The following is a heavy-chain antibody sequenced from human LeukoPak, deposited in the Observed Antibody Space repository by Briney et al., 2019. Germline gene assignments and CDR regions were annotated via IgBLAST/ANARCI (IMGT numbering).Heavy chain of an antibody. CDR1: GFIFNTYA. J-gene: IGHJ4*02. CDR2: IYSGGST. CDR3: ARSPDYDILTGYSFDY. Sequence: GGSLRLSCAASGFIFNTYAMSWVRQAPGKGLEWVSVIYSGGSTYYADSVKGRFTISRDNSKNTLYLQMNSLRAEDTAVYYCARSPDYDILTGYSFDYWGQGTLVTVSS. V-gene: IGHV3-53*01. D-gene: IGHD3-9*01.